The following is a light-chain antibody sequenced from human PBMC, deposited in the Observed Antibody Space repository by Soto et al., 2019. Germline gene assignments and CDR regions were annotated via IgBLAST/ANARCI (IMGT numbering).Light chain of an antibody. CDR1: QSVSSY. V-gene: IGKV3-11*01. CDR2: DAS. CDR3: QQRSNWPPYT. J-gene: IGKJ2*01. Sequence: EIVLTQSPATLSLSPGERATLSCRASQSVSSYLAWYQQKPGQAPRLLIYDASNRATGIPARFSGSGSGTDFTLTSSSLEPEDFAVYYCQQRSNWPPYTLGQGTKLEIK.